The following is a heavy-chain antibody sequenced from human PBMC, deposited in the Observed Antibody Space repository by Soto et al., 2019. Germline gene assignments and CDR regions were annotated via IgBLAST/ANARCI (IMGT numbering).Heavy chain of an antibody. CDR3: ARENSVQAWLHHFDH. CDR2: ISDDGASI. V-gene: IGHV3-48*03. D-gene: IGHD5-18*01. J-gene: IGHJ4*02. CDR1: GFSFSSFA. Sequence: GGSLRLSCEASGFSFSSFAMNWVRQAPGRGLEWVSYISDDGASIYYADSLKGRFTISRDNAKNSLSLQMNNLRAEDTAVYYCARENSVQAWLHHFDHWGLGTLVTAPQ.